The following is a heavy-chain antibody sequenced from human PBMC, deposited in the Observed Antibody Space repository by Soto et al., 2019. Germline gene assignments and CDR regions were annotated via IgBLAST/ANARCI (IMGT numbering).Heavy chain of an antibody. CDR2: ISYDGSNT. D-gene: IGHD1-26*01. V-gene: IGHV3-30*18. Sequence: GGSLRLSCVASGFTFSSYGVHWVRQAPGKGLEWVAIISYDGSNTYYADSVKGRFTISRDNSKNTLYLQMNSLRAEDTSVYYCAKEGGLSGSYYISSSYYFDYWGQGTLVTVSS. CDR1: GFTFSSYG. J-gene: IGHJ4*02. CDR3: AKEGGLSGSYYISSSYYFDY.